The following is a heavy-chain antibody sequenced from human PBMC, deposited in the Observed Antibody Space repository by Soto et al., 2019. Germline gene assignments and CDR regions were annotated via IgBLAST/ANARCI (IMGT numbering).Heavy chain of an antibody. J-gene: IGHJ6*02. V-gene: IGHV1-58*01. CDR2: IVVGSGNT. D-gene: IGHD6-6*01. Sequence: ASVKVSCKASGFTFTSSAVQWVRQARGQRLEWIGWIVVGSGNTNYAQKFQERVTITRDMSTSTAYMELSSLRSEDTAVYYCAAPGIAARLPRYYCYGMDVWGQGTTVTVSS. CDR3: AAPGIAARLPRYYCYGMDV. CDR1: GFTFTSSA.